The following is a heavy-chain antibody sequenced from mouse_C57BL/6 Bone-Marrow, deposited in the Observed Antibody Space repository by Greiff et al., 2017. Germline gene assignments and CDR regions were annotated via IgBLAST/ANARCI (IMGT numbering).Heavy chain of an antibody. CDR3: VRPDGYYAMDY. V-gene: IGHV10-1*01. Sequence: EVMLVESGGGLVQPKGSLKLSCAASGFSFHTYAMNWVRQAPGKGLEWVARLRSKSNNYATYYADSVKDRFTISRDDSESMLYLQMNNLKTEDTAMYYCVRPDGYYAMDYWGQGTSVTVSS. CDR2: LRSKSNNYAT. D-gene: IGHD2-3*01. J-gene: IGHJ4*01. CDR1: GFSFHTYA.